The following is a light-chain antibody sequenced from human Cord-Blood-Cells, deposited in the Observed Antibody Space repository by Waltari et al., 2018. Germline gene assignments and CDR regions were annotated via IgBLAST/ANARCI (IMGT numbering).Light chain of an antibody. Sequence: QSALTQPASVSGSPGQSITISCTGTRSDVGVYNYVSCSQQHPGKAPKLMIYEVSNRPSGVSNRFSGSKSGNTASLTISGLQAEDEADYYCSSYTSSSTPYYVFGTGTKVTVL. V-gene: IGLV2-14*01. CDR2: EVS. CDR3: SSYTSSSTPYYV. CDR1: RSDVGVYNY. J-gene: IGLJ1*01.